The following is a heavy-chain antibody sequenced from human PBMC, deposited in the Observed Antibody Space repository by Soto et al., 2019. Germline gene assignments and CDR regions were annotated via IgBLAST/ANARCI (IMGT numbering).Heavy chain of an antibody. V-gene: IGHV3-48*01. CDR2: ISRSFSPT. J-gene: IGHJ4*02. Sequence: PGGSLRLSCAATGFTFSTYSLVWVRQVPGRGLEWISYISRSFSPTHYADSVKGRFTISRDNAKNSVYLQMNSLRAEDTAVYYSAKASLWFGELPLYYFDYWGQGTLVTVPS. D-gene: IGHD3-10*01. CDR1: GFTFSTYS. CDR3: AKASLWFGELPLYYFDY.